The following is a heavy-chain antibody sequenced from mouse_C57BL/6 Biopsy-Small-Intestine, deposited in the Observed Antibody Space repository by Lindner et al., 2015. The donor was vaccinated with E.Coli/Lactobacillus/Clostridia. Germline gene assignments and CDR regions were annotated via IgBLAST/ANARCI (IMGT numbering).Heavy chain of an antibody. CDR3: AYLVGNRDYDEDY. CDR2: ILPMFATA. J-gene: IGHJ4*01. V-gene: IGHV1-81*01. CDR1: GGTFSKYA. D-gene: IGHD1-1*01. Sequence: SVKVSCKVSGGTFSKYALSWVRQAPGQGLEWMGGILPMFATANYAQKFQGRVRITADESTTTAFMELRSLTSDDTAVYFCAYLVGNRDYDEDYWGQGTLVTVSS.